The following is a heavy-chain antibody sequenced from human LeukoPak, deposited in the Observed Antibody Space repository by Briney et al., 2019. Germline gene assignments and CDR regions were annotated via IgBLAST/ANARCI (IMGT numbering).Heavy chain of an antibody. CDR2: ISAYNGNT. Sequence: ALVKVSCKASGYTFTSYGISRVRQAPGQGLEWMGWISAYNGNTNYAQKLQGRVTMTTDTSTSTAYMELRSLRSDDTAVYYCARDLEGLGGYCSGGSCPQFDPWGQGTLVTVSS. CDR1: GYTFTSYG. CDR3: ARDLEGLGGYCSGGSCPQFDP. J-gene: IGHJ5*02. D-gene: IGHD2-15*01. V-gene: IGHV1-18*01.